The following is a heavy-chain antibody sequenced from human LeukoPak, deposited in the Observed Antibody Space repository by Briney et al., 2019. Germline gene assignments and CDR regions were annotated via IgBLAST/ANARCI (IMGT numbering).Heavy chain of an antibody. J-gene: IGHJ6*03. Sequence: PSETLSLTCAVYGGSFSGYYWSWIRQPPGKGLEWIGRIYTSGSTNYNPSLKSRVTMSVDTSKNQFSLKLSSVTAADTAVYYCARDVVGYCSSTSCPSYYYYYYMDVWGKGTTVTVSS. CDR3: ARDVVGYCSSTSCPSYYYYYYMDV. D-gene: IGHD2-2*01. V-gene: IGHV4-59*10. CDR1: GGSFSGYY. CDR2: IYTSGST.